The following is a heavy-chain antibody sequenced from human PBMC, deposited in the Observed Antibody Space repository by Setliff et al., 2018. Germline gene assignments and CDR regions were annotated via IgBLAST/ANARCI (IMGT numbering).Heavy chain of an antibody. D-gene: IGHD3-10*01. CDR2: TKNKANAGYM. CDR1: GFTFSDYS. CDR3: VRAVVIRGSKPLDS. Sequence: GSLRLSCAAAGFTFSDYSMTWIRQAPGKGLEWVGRTKNKANAGYMEYAASVKDRFIISRDDSKNSLYLQMYSLKSDDTAVYYCVRAVVIRGSKPLDSWGQGTLVTVSS. V-gene: IGHV3-72*01. J-gene: IGHJ4*02.